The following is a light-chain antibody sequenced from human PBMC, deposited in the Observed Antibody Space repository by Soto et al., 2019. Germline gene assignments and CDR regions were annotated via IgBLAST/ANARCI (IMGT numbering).Light chain of an antibody. CDR3: QVWVWDSTNGRGV. V-gene: IGLV3-21*01. Sequence: SYELTQPPSGSAAPGKTARITCVGDNIESKHVHWYQQRPGQAPVLVIYYDRDRPSGIPERFSGSNSGNTATLTISRVEAGDEADYYCQVWVWDSTNGRGVFGTGTKLTVL. CDR1: NIESKH. J-gene: IGLJ1*01. CDR2: YDR.